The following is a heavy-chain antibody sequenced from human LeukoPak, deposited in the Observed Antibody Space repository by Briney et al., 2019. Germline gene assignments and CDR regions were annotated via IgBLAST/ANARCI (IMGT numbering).Heavy chain of an antibody. CDR2: IKQDGSEK. Sequence: GGSLRLSCAASGFTFSSYWMSWVRQAPGKGLEWVANIKQDGSEKYYADSVKGRFTISRDNPKNTLYLQMNSLRAEDTAVYYCAKDRVLRSGEYTFDYMDVWGNGTTVTVSS. CDR1: GFTFSSYW. V-gene: IGHV3-7*01. D-gene: IGHD3-3*01. J-gene: IGHJ6*03. CDR3: AKDRVLRSGEYTFDYMDV.